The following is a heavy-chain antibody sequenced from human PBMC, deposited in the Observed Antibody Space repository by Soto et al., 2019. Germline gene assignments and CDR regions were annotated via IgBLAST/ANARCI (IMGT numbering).Heavy chain of an antibody. CDR2: IYYSGST. CDR3: ARITRLQDRLYYCMDV. Sequence: SETLSLTCTVSGGSLSSDYWSWIRQPPGKGLEWIGYIYYSGSTNYNPSLKSRVTISVDTSKNQFSLKLSSVTAADTAVYYCARITRLQDRLYYCMDVWGQGPSVTVSS. V-gene: IGHV4-59*01. J-gene: IGHJ6*02. D-gene: IGHD4-4*01. CDR1: GGSLSSDY.